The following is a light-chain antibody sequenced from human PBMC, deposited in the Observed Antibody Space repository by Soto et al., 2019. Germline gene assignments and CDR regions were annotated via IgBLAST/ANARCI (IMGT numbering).Light chain of an antibody. CDR1: QNINSY. Sequence: DIQMTQSPSSLSASVGDRVTITCRASQNINSYLNWYQQKPGKAPKVLIYAAPSLQSGVPSRFSGSGSGTDFTLTISSLQPEDFATYSCQQSYSTPITFGGGTKVDIK. CDR3: QQSYSTPIT. J-gene: IGKJ4*01. CDR2: AAP. V-gene: IGKV1-39*01.